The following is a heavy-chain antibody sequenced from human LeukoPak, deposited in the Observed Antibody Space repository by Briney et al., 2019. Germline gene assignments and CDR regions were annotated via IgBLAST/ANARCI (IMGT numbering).Heavy chain of an antibody. Sequence: SETLSLTCTVSGGSIRSSCYYWGWIRQPPGRGLEWIGSMYFSGSTYYSPSLKSRVPISVDTSKNQFSLKLRSVTAADTAVYYCARQTVTTFPEYYFDYWGQGTLVTVSS. V-gene: IGHV4-39*01. J-gene: IGHJ4*02. CDR3: ARQTVTTFPEYYFDY. D-gene: IGHD4-11*01. CDR1: GGSIRSSCYY. CDR2: MYFSGST.